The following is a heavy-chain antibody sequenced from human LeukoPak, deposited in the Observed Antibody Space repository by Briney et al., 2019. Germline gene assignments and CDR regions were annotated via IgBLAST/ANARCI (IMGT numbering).Heavy chain of an antibody. Sequence: GESLKISCKGSGYSFTSYWIGWVRQMPGKGLEWMGIIYPGDSDTRYSPSFQGQVTISADKSISTAYLQWSSLKASDTAMYYCARLPYCSSTSCTNWFDPWGQGTLVTVSP. CDR2: IYPGDSDT. CDR3: ARLPYCSSTSCTNWFDP. CDR1: GYSFTSYW. D-gene: IGHD2-2*01. V-gene: IGHV5-51*01. J-gene: IGHJ5*02.